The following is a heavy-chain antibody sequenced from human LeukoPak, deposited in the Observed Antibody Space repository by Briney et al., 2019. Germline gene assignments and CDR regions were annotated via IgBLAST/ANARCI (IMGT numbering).Heavy chain of an antibody. V-gene: IGHV1-69*04. J-gene: IGHJ6*02. Sequence: ASVKVSCKASGGTFSSYTISWVRQAPGQGLEWMGRIIPILGIANYAQKFQGRVTITADKSTSTAYMELSSLRSEDTAVYYCARDGTKVAYPYYYYGMDVWGQGTTVTVSS. D-gene: IGHD1-14*01. CDR3: ARDGTKVAYPYYYYGMDV. CDR2: IIPILGIA. CDR1: GGTFSSYT.